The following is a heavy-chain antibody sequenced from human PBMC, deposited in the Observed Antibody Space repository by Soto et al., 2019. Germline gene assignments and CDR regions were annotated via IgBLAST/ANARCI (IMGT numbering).Heavy chain of an antibody. Sequence: QTGGSLRRSWAASGFTFSSYAMSGGRQAPGKGLEWVSAISGSGGSTYYADSVKGRFTISRDNSKNTLYLQMNSLRAEDTAVYYCAKDNWGAAAGKFDYWGQGTLVTVSS. CDR1: GFTFSSYA. CDR3: AKDNWGAAAGKFDY. V-gene: IGHV3-23*01. J-gene: IGHJ4*02. D-gene: IGHD6-13*01. CDR2: ISGSGGST.